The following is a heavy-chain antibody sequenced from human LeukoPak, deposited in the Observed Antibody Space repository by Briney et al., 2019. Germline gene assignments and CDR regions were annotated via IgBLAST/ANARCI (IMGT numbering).Heavy chain of an antibody. J-gene: IGHJ4*02. CDR3: ATALDY. V-gene: IGHV3-23*01. Sequence: GGSLRLSCVASGFTFSNYLMNWVRQAPGKGLERVSGISHSGSSIYYADSVKGRFTISRDNSKNTLYLQMDRLRVEDTAVYYCATALDYWGQGTLVNVSS. CDR2: ISHSGSSI. CDR1: GFTFSNYL.